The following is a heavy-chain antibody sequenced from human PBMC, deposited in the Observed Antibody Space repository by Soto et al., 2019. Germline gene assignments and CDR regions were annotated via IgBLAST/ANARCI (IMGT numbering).Heavy chain of an antibody. CDR3: AREGNRGNCYYRGSFDH. V-gene: IGHV1-8*01. CDR2: MNPNSGNT. D-gene: IGHD3-22*01. CDR1: GYTFTSYD. Sequence: QVQLVQSGAEVKKPGASVKVSCKASGYTFTSYDINWVRQATGQGLEWMGWMNPNSGNTGYAQKFQGRVTMTSNHSISTAYMQLSSLRSEDTAVYSCAREGNRGNCYYRGSFDHGGQGALVTVSS. J-gene: IGHJ5*02.